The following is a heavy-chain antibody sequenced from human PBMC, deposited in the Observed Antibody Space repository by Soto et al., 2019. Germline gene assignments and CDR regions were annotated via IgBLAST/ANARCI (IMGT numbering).Heavy chain of an antibody. Sequence: GGSLRLSCTASGFTFINYEMTWVRQAPGKGLEWVSYLSTSGSTMYYADSVKGRFTISRDNAKNSLFLQMSSLRAEDTAVYYCARENSPAGLDVWGQGTTVTVSS. V-gene: IGHV3-48*03. CDR1: GFTFINYE. CDR3: ARENSPAGLDV. D-gene: IGHD6-13*01. CDR2: LSTSGSTM. J-gene: IGHJ6*02.